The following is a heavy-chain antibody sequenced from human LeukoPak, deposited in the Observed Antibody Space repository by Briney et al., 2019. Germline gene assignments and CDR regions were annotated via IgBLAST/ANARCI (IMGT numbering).Heavy chain of an antibody. CDR3: ARVGATTEAFDI. D-gene: IGHD1-26*01. J-gene: IGHJ3*02. CDR1: GGSFSGYY. V-gene: IGHV4-34*01. CDR2: IYYSGST. Sequence: SETLPLTCAVYGGSFSGYYWSWIRQPPGKGLEWIGSIYYSGSTYYNPSLKSRVTISVDTSKNQFSLKLSSVTAADTAVYYCARVGATTEAFDIWGQGTMVTVSS.